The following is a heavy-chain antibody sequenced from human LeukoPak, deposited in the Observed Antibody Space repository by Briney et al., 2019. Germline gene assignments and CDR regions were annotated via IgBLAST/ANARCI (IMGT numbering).Heavy chain of an antibody. D-gene: IGHD3-10*01. J-gene: IGHJ4*02. Sequence: GGSLRLSCAASGFTFSNYAMMWVRQAPGKRLEWVSSITGSGDGTYYADSVRGRFTISRDNSENTLYPQLDSLRAEDTAVYFCVKGFVHPTYYFDYWGQGTLVTVSS. CDR1: GFTFSNYA. CDR3: VKGFVHPTYYFDY. CDR2: ITGSGDGT. V-gene: IGHV3-23*01.